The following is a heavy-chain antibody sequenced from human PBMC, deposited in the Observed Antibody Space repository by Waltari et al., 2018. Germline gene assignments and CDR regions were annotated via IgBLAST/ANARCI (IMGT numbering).Heavy chain of an antibody. D-gene: IGHD2-15*01. CDR2: IIPIFGTA. J-gene: IGHJ6*02. Sequence: QVQLVQSGAEVKKPGSSVKVSCKASGGTFSSYAISWVRQAPGQGLEWMGGIIPIFGTANYAQKFQGRVTITTDESTSTAYMELSSLRSEDTAVYYCAREGPGVYCSGGSCYDYYGMDVWGQGTTVIVSS. CDR3: AREGPGVYCSGGSCYDYYGMDV. CDR1: GGTFSSYA. V-gene: IGHV1-69*05.